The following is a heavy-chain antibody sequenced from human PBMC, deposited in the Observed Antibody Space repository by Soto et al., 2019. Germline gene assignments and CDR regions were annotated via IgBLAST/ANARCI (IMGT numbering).Heavy chain of an antibody. D-gene: IGHD4-17*01. CDR2: ISGSGGST. CDR1: GFTFSSYA. J-gene: IGHJ6*03. CDR3: AKDRRLTTVTSYYYMDV. V-gene: IGHV3-23*01. Sequence: PGGSLRLSCAASGFTFSSYAMSWVRQAPGKGLEWVSAISGSGGSTYYADSVKGRFTISRDNSKNTLYLQMNSLRAEDTAVYYWAKDRRLTTVTSYYYMDVWGKGTTVTVSS.